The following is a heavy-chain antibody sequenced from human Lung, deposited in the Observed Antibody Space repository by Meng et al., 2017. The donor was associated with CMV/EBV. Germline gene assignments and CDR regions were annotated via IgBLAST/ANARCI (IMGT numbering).Heavy chain of an antibody. Sequence: RQGLGPWPVKPSGPRSLPGVVSCGSISSSYWWTWVRQSPGKGLEWIGEMYHSGTTNYNPSLKSRVTISMGKSNNQLSLKLNSVTAADTAVYYCATQESRDGHNPYWGQGTLVTVSS. V-gene: IGHV4-4*02. CDR3: ATQESRDGHNPY. D-gene: IGHD5-24*01. CDR1: CGSISSSYW. J-gene: IGHJ4*02. CDR2: MYHSGTT.